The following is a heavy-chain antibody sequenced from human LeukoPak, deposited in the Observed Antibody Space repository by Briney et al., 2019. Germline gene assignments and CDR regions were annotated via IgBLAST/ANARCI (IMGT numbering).Heavy chain of an antibody. CDR3: AKGTLWELPLAPFDY. CDR1: GFTVSSNY. CDR2: ISGSGGST. Sequence: PGGSLRLSCAASGFTVSSNYMSWVRQAPGKGLEGVSAISGSGGSTYYADSVKGRFTISRDNSKNTLYLQMNSLRAEDTAVYYCAKGTLWELPLAPFDYWGQGTLVTVSS. J-gene: IGHJ4*02. V-gene: IGHV3-23*01. D-gene: IGHD1-26*01.